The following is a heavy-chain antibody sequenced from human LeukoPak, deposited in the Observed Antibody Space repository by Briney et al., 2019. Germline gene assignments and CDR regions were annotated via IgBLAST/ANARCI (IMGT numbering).Heavy chain of an antibody. CDR3: AKGDYPPGYYYYYMDV. CDR2: ISGSGGST. D-gene: IGHD4-11*01. V-gene: IGHV3-23*01. CDR1: GFTFSSYA. Sequence: PGGSLRLSCAASGFTFSSYAMSWVRQAPGKGLEWVSAISGSGGSTYYADSVKGRFTISRDNSKNTLYLQMNSLRAEDTAVYYYAKGDYPPGYYYYYMDVWGKGTTVTVSS. J-gene: IGHJ6*03.